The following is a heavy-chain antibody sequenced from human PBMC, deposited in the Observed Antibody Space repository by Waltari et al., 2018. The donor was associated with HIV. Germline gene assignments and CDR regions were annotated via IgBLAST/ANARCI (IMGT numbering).Heavy chain of an antibody. J-gene: IGHJ6*02. Sequence: QVQLVESGGGGVQPGRSLRLSCVASGFPSTAFGLHWVRPAPGKGLEWVALLSYDGNNKFYTDSVKGRFTLSRDISKSTVYLQMNSLRVEDTAMYFCVKTRVTRGSYGVDVWGQGTTVTVSS. CDR1: GFPSTAFG. CDR2: LSYDGNNK. V-gene: IGHV3-30*18. CDR3: VKTRVTRGSYGVDV. D-gene: IGHD4-17*01.